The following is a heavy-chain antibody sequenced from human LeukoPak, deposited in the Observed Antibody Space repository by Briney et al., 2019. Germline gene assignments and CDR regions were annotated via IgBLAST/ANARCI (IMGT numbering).Heavy chain of an antibody. V-gene: IGHV4-39*01. J-gene: IGHJ4*02. D-gene: IGHD4-17*01. CDR1: GGSISSSSYY. CDR2: IYYSGST. CDR3: ARQALSLAAQVTIGWGVDY. Sequence: SETLSLTCTVSGGSISSSSYYWGWIRQPPGKGLEWIGSIYYSGSTYYNPSLKSRVTISVDTSKNQFSLKLSSVTAADTAVYYCARQALSLAAQVTIGWGVDYWGQGTLVTVSS.